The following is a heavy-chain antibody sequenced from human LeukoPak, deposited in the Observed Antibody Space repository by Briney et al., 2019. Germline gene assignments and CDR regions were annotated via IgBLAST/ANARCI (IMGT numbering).Heavy chain of an antibody. V-gene: IGHV3-21*01. J-gene: IGHJ5*02. Sequence: PGGSLRLSCVASGFTFSIYTMSWVRQAPGKGLEWVSSITSSSSSIYSADSVKGRFTISRDNAKNTVYLEMNSLSVEDTATYYCIRDFRSADLWGQGTLVTVTS. CDR2: ITSSSSSI. CDR3: IRDFRSADL. CDR1: GFTFSIYT.